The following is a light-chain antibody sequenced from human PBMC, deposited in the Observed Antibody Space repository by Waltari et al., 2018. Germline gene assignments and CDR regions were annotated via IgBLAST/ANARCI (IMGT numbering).Light chain of an antibody. CDR1: QSISRD. Sequence: IILTQSPAIPSLSPGERATLSCRASQSISRDLAWYQQKPGQAPRLLINSASSRANGIPDRFSGSGSGTEFTLTISSLEPEDFAVYYCQKYDNSPLSFGQGTKVEIK. CDR2: SAS. CDR3: QKYDNSPLS. V-gene: IGKV3-20*01. J-gene: IGKJ2*03.